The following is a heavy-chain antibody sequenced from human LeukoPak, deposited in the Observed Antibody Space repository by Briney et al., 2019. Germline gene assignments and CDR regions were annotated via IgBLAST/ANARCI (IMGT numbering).Heavy chain of an antibody. D-gene: IGHD3-22*01. J-gene: IGHJ3*02. V-gene: IGHV4-39*02. CDR2: ISYSGGT. Sequence: SETLSLTCTVSGGSIISSNHYWGWTRQPPGKGLEWFGSISYSGGTAYNPSLRSRVTISVDTSKNQFSLKVNSVTAADTAVYYCAREVEYYDRSGYRPHAFDIWGQGTLVTVSS. CDR3: AREVEYYDRSGYRPHAFDI. CDR1: GGSIISSNHY.